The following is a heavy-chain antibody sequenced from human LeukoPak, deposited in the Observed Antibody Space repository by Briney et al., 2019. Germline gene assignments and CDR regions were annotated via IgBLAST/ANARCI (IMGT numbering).Heavy chain of an antibody. V-gene: IGHV4-34*01. CDR2: INHSGST. D-gene: IGHD3-3*01. CDR3: ARGGPPTIFPFQH. J-gene: IGHJ1*01. CDR1: GGSFSGYY. Sequence: SETLSLTCGVYGGSFSGYYWSWIRQPPGKGLEWIGEINHSGSTNYNPSLKSRVTISVDTSKNQFSLKLSSVTAADTAVYYCARGGPPTIFPFQHWGQGTLVTVSS.